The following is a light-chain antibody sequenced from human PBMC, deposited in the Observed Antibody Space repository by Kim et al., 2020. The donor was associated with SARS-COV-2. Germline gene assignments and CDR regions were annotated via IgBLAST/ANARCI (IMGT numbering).Light chain of an antibody. CDR2: YDS. V-gene: IGLV3-21*01. Sequence: APGQTAMITGGRNNIGGHSVHWYQKKPGQAPVLVMYYDSYRPSGIPERFSGSKSANTATLTISRVEAGDEADYYCQVWDTDTDHYVFGTGTKVTVL. J-gene: IGLJ1*01. CDR1: NIGGHS. CDR3: QVWDTDTDHYV.